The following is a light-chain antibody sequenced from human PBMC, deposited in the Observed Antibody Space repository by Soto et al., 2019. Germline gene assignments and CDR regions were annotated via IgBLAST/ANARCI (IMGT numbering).Light chain of an antibody. CDR1: SSDVGGYNY. CDR2: DVS. V-gene: IGLV2-14*03. Sequence: QSALTQPASVSGSPGQSITISCTGTSSDVGGYNYVSWYQQNPGEAPKLMIYDVSNRPSGVSNRFSGSKSGNTASLTISGLQAEDEADYYCSSYTSSSTYVFGTGTKVTVL. J-gene: IGLJ1*01. CDR3: SSYTSSSTYV.